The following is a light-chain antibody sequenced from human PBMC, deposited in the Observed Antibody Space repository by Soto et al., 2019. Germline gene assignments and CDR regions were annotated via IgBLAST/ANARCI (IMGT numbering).Light chain of an antibody. V-gene: IGLV1-44*01. J-gene: IGLJ1*01. CDR2: SND. CDR3: AAWDDNLNGYV. CDR1: SANIGSNT. Sequence: QSVLTQPPSASATPGLSVTISCPGSSANIGSNTVNWYQQLPGAAPKLLMYSNDQRPPGIPDRFSGSKSGTSASLAISGLQSQDEADYYCAAWDDNLNGYVFGTGTKVTVL.